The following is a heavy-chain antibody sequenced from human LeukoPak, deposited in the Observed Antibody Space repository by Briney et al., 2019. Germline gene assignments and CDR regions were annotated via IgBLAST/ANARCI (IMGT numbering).Heavy chain of an antibody. CDR1: GFTFSNYW. J-gene: IGHJ6*03. D-gene: IGHD2-15*01. Sequence: GGSLRLSCAASGFTFSNYWMSWVRQAPGKGLEWVANIKQDGSEKYYVDSVKGRFTISRDNAKNSLYLQMNSLRADDTAVYYCARDPGYCSGGSCQYYYYYYMDVWGKGTTVTVSS. CDR2: IKQDGSEK. V-gene: IGHV3-7*01. CDR3: ARDPGYCSGGSCQYYYYYYMDV.